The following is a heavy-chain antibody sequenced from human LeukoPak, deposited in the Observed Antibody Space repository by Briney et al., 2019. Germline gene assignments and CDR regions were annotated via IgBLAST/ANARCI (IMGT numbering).Heavy chain of an antibody. CDR1: GGSISSGGYY. J-gene: IGHJ4*02. CDR2: IYHSGST. Sequence: SETLSLTCTVSGGSISSGGYYWSWIRQHPGKGLEWIGSIYHSGSTYYNPSLKSRVTISVDTSKNQFSLKLSSVTAADTAVYYCARVAYDSSGPYFDYWGQGTLVTVSS. D-gene: IGHD3-22*01. V-gene: IGHV4-39*07. CDR3: ARVAYDSSGPYFDY.